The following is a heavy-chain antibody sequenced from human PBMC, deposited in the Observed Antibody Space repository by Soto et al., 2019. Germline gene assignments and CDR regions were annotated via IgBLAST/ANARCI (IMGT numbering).Heavy chain of an antibody. J-gene: IGHJ5*02. D-gene: IGHD2-15*01. Sequence: SETLSLTCTVSGGSISSGGYYWSWIRQHPGKGLEWIGYIYYSGSTYYNPSLMSRVTISVDTSKNQFSLKLSSVTAADTAVYYCARDAALKWYDPWGQGTLVTVSS. CDR3: ARDAALKWYDP. CDR1: GGSISSGGYY. CDR2: IYYSGST. V-gene: IGHV4-31*03.